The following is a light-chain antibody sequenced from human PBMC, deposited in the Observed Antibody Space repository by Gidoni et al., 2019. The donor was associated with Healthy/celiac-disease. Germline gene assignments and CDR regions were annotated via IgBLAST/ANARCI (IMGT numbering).Light chain of an antibody. CDR3: CSYAGSSTPHVV. CDR2: EGS. J-gene: IGLJ2*01. CDR1: SSDVGSYNL. V-gene: IGLV2-23*01. Sequence: QSARTQPASVSGSPGQSITISCTGTSSDVGSYNLVSWYQPHPGKAPELMIYEGSKRPSGVSNRFSGSKSGNTASLTISGLQAEDEADYYCCSYAGSSTPHVVFGGGTKLTVL.